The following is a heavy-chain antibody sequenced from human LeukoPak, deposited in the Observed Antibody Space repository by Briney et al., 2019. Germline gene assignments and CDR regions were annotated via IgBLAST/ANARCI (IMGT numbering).Heavy chain of an antibody. CDR1: GVSLSSDY. CDR2: VSYSETT. V-gene: IGHV4-59*01. J-gene: IGHJ6*03. Sequence: PSETLSLTCTASGVSLSSDYWSWIRQPPGKELEWIGYVSYSETTNYNPSLNSRPTISLDTSKNRFSLNLSSVTAADTAIYFCARYVRGSDYYIDVWGKGTTVTVSS. D-gene: IGHD3-10*02. CDR3: ARYVRGSDYYIDV.